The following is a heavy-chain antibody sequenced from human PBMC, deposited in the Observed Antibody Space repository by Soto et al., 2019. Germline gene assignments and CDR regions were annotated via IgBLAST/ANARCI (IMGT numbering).Heavy chain of an antibody. CDR1: GFTFSSYW. J-gene: IGHJ4*02. Sequence: PGGSLRLSCAASGFTFSSYWIHWVRQAPGKGLVWVSRINSDGSSTSYADSVKGRFTISRDNAKNTLYLQMNSLRAEDTAVYYCAREATVAPFDYWGQGTLVTVSS. D-gene: IGHD4-17*01. CDR3: AREATVAPFDY. V-gene: IGHV3-74*01. CDR2: INSDGSST.